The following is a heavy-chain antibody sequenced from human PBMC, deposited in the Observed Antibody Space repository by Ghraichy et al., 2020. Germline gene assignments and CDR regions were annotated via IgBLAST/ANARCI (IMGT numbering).Heavy chain of an antibody. CDR2: ISTRSTYK. D-gene: IGHD4-23*01. Sequence: GGSLRLSCAASGFTFSSYAMNWVRQAPGKGLEWVSSISTRSTYKNYAASVKGRFTVSRDNAKNSLFLQMDSLRADDTAVYYCARDVGFDNSAGGLDVWGHGSWVLVSS. V-gene: IGHV3-21*01. CDR1: GFTFSSYA. J-gene: IGHJ6*02. CDR3: ARDVGFDNSAGGLDV.